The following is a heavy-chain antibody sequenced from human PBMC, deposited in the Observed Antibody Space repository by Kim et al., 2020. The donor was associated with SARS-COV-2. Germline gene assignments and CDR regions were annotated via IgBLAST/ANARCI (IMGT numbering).Heavy chain of an antibody. Sequence: ASVKVSCKASGYTFTSYGISWVRQAPGQGLEWMGWISAYNGNTNYAQKLQGRVTMTTDTSTSTAYMELRSLRSDDTAVYYCARDEGEQWLANWFDPWGQGTLVTVSS. V-gene: IGHV1-18*04. D-gene: IGHD6-19*01. CDR2: ISAYNGNT. CDR3: ARDEGEQWLANWFDP. CDR1: GYTFTSYG. J-gene: IGHJ5*02.